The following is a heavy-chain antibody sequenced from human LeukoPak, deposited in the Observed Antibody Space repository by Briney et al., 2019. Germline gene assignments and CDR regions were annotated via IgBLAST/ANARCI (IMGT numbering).Heavy chain of an antibody. V-gene: IGHV1-69*02. J-gene: IGHJ6*02. Sequence: ASVKVSCKASGGTFSSYTISWVRQAPGQGLEWMGRIIPILGIANYAQKFQGRVTITADKSTSTAYMELSSLRSEDTAVYYCASLGGAARRSALAGDAFYYYYGMDVWGQGTTVTVSS. CDR2: IIPILGIA. D-gene: IGHD6-6*01. CDR3: ASLGGAARRSALAGDAFYYYYGMDV. CDR1: GGTFSSYT.